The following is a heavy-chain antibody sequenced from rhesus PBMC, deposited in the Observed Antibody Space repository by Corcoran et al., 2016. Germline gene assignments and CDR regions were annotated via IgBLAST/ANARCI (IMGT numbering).Heavy chain of an antibody. D-gene: IGHD4-35*01. CDR1: GGSISSSY. CDR2: IYGSVSST. J-gene: IGHJ4*01. CDR3: ARGDYGNLRAFDY. V-gene: IGHV4-169*01. Sequence: QLQLQESGPGLVKPSETLSVTCAVSGGSISSSYWSWIRQAPGKGLEWIGYIYGSVSSTNYNPSLNSRVTLSVETSKNQLCLKLSSVTAADTAVYYCARGDYGNLRAFDYWGQGVLVTVSS.